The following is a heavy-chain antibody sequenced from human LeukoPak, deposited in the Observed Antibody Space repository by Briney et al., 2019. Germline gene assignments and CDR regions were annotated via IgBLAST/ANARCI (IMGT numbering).Heavy chain of an antibody. Sequence: PGGSLRLSCAASGFTFSSYGMSWVRQAPGEGLEWVSAISGSGGSTYYGDSVEGRFTIPRHNSKNTMYLQMNSLRAEDTAVYYCARSRDDPDPWGQGTLVTVSS. CDR1: GFTFSSYG. V-gene: IGHV3-23*01. D-gene: IGHD3-3*01. CDR2: ISGSGGST. J-gene: IGHJ5*02. CDR3: ARSRDDPDP.